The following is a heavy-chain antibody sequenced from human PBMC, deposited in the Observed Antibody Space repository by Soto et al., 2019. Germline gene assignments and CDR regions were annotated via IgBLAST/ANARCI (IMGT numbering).Heavy chain of an antibody. Sequence: QVQLVQSGAEVKKPGASVKVSCKASGYTFTSHSIIWVRRAPGEGLEWVGWISAYNGYTNSAENFQGRVTMTTDASTNPAHMELRSLRSDDTAVYYCARVGYYYGSGSYVFDPWGQGTLVTVSS. V-gene: IGHV1-18*04. D-gene: IGHD3-10*01. J-gene: IGHJ5*02. CDR2: ISAYNGYT. CDR1: GYTFTSHS. CDR3: ARVGYYYGSGSYVFDP.